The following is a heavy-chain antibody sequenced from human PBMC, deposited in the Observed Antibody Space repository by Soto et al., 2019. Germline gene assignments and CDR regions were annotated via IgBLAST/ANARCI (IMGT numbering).Heavy chain of an antibody. V-gene: IGHV4-30-4*01. Sequence: SETLSLTCTVSGGSISSGDYYWSWIRQPPGKGLEWIGYIYYSGSTYYNPSLKSRVTISVDTSKNQFSLKLSSVTAADTAVYYCAREFIVLEWGTKRIRGNWFDPWGQGTLVTVSS. CDR1: GGSISSGDYY. CDR2: IYYSGST. CDR3: AREFIVLEWGTKRIRGNWFDP. J-gene: IGHJ5*02. D-gene: IGHD3-3*01.